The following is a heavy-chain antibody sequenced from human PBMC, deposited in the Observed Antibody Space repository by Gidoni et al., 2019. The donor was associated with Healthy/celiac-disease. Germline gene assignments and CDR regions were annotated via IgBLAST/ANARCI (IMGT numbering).Heavy chain of an antibody. CDR1: GGSISSSSYY. Sequence: QLQLQESGPGLVKPSETLPLTCTVSGGSISSSSYYWGWIRQPPGKGLEWIGSIYYSGSTYYNPSLKSRVTISVDTSKNQFSLKLSSVTAADTAVYYCAREVVVPAAIPFDPWGQGTLVTVSS. V-gene: IGHV4-39*02. CDR3: AREVVVPAAIPFDP. J-gene: IGHJ5*02. CDR2: IYYSGST. D-gene: IGHD2-2*01.